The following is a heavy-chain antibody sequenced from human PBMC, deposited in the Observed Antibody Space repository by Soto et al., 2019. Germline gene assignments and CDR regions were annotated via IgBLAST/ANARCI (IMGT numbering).Heavy chain of an antibody. D-gene: IGHD3-10*01. Sequence: EVQLLESGGGLAQPGGSLRLSCAASGFTFSNYAMSWVRQAPGKGLEWVSAIIGNGGTTYYADSVKGRFTISRDNSKNAVYLQMNSLRVEDTAIYYCAKGVIWFGELSPRGPGTVVTVSS. J-gene: IGHJ1*01. CDR3: AKGVIWFGELSP. CDR1: GFTFSNYA. V-gene: IGHV3-23*01. CDR2: IIGNGGTT.